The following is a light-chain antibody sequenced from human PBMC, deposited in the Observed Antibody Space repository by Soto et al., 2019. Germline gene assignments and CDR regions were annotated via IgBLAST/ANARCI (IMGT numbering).Light chain of an antibody. CDR3: QQYSIYPWT. Sequence: DIQMTQSPSTLSASVGDRVTITCRASQTLSGWLAWYQQKAGKAPKLLIYDASTLESGVPSRFGGSGSGTEFTLTISSLQPEDSATYYCQQYSIYPWTFGQGTKVDIK. CDR1: QTLSGW. J-gene: IGKJ1*01. V-gene: IGKV1-5*01. CDR2: DAS.